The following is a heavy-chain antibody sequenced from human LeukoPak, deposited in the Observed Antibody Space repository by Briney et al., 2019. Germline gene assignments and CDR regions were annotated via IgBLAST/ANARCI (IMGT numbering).Heavy chain of an antibody. CDR1: GFTFSSYA. Sequence: GGSLRLSCAASGFTFSSYAMSWVRQAPGKGLEWVSAISGSGGSTYYADSVKGRFTISRDNAKNSLYLQMNSLRAEDTALYYCAKGPDRLVVVAATLFDPWGQGTLVTVSS. J-gene: IGHJ5*02. CDR2: ISGSGGST. CDR3: AKGPDRLVVVAATLFDP. V-gene: IGHV3-23*01. D-gene: IGHD2-15*01.